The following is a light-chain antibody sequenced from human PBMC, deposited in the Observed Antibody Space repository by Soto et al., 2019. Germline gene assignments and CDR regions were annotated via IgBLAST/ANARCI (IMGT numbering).Light chain of an antibody. CDR1: SSDVGGYNY. CDR2: DVI. CDR3: CSYVDSYTLV. Sequence: QSALTQPRSVSGSPGQSVTISCTGTSSDVGGYNYVSWYQQHPGEAPKLMIYDVIKRPSGVPDRFSGSKSGNTASLTISGLQAEDEADYYCCSYVDSYTLVFGGGTKLTVL. V-gene: IGLV2-11*01. J-gene: IGLJ2*01.